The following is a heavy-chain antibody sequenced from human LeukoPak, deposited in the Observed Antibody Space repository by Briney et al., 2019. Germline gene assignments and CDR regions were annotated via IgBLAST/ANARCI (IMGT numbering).Heavy chain of an antibody. J-gene: IGHJ4*02. CDR1: GGSISSGTYY. V-gene: IGHV4-61*02. CDR2: IYTSGST. Sequence: PSETLSLTCTVSGGSISSGTYYWSWIRQPAGKGLEWIGRIYTSGSTNYNPSLKSRVTISADTSENLFSLMLSSVTAEDTAVYYCARDVRWGTTGTTEPTFDFWGQGALVTVSS. D-gene: IGHD1-1*01. CDR3: ARDVRWGTTGTTEPTFDF.